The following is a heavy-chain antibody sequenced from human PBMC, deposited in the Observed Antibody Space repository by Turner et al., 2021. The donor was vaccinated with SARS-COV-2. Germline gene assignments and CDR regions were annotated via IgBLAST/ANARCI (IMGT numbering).Heavy chain of an antibody. J-gene: IGHJ4*02. CDR2: FNPEDGEP. Sequence: QVHLLQYGAEVKKPGASVKVYCKVSGYTLSELSIHWVRQAPGKGPEWIGGFNPEDGEPIYSQMFQGRFSLTEDTSTDTLYMELSSLRSEDTAVYYCATSWELPDAYFDSWGQGTLVTVSS. D-gene: IGHD1-7*01. CDR3: ATSWELPDAYFDS. V-gene: IGHV1-24*01. CDR1: GYTLSELS.